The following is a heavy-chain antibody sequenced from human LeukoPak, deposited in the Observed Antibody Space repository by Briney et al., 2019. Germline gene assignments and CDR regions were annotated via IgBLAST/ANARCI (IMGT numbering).Heavy chain of an antibody. J-gene: IGHJ4*02. CDR2: IYSGGST. CDR3: ARRAGDYSHPYDY. V-gene: IGHV3-53*01. D-gene: IGHD3-22*01. Sequence: GGSLRLSCAASGLTVSSNCMSRVCQAPGKGLEWVSFIYSGGSTYYTDSVKGRFTISRDNSKNTLYLQMNSLRAEDTAVYYCARRAGDYSHPYDYWGQGILVTVSS. CDR1: GLTVSSNC.